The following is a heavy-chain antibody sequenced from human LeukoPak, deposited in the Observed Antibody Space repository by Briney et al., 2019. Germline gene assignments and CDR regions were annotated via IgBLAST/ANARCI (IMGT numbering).Heavy chain of an antibody. J-gene: IGHJ4*02. Sequence: GGPLRLSCTASGFTFGDYAMSWFRQAPGKGLEWVGFIRSKAYGGTTEYAASVKGRFTISRDDSKSIAYMQMNSLKTEDTAVYYCTASSGWYYFDYWGQGTLVTVSS. CDR2: IRSKAYGGTT. D-gene: IGHD6-19*01. V-gene: IGHV3-49*03. CDR3: TASSGWYYFDY. CDR1: GFTFGDYA.